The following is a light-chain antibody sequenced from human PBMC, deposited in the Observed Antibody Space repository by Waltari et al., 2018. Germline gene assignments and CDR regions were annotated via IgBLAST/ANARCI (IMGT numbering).Light chain of an antibody. CDR2: ATS. J-gene: IGKJ3*01. CDR1: QDIRNW. V-gene: IGKV1-12*01. Sequence: DIKMTQSPPSVSVSVRVTVTITCRASQDIRNWLAWYQQKQEKAPNLLNYATSSLQTGVPSRFSGSGSGAEFTLTISSLQPEVFATYYCQQANSFPITFGPGTKVDIK. CDR3: QQANSFPIT.